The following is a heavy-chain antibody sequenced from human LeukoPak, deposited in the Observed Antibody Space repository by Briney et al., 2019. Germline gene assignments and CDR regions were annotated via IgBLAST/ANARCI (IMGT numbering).Heavy chain of an antibody. V-gene: IGHV4-34*01. CDR2: INHSGST. CDR3: ARGRPRGYCSSTSCSNWFDP. J-gene: IGHJ5*02. D-gene: IGHD2-2*01. Sequence: SETLSLTCAVYGGSFSGYYWGWIRQPPGKGLEWIGEINHSGSTNYNPSLKSRVTISVDTSKNQFSLKLSSVTAADTAVYYCARGRPRGYCSSTSCSNWFDPWGQGTLVTVSS. CDR1: GGSFSGYY.